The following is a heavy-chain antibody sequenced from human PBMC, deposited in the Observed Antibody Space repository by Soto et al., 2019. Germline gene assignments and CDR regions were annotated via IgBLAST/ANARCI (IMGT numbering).Heavy chain of an antibody. CDR2: INPNSGGT. CDR1: GYTFTGYY. CDR3: ARGKYSSSWYLAP. V-gene: IGHV1-2*04. J-gene: IGHJ5*02. Sequence: GASVKVSCQASGYTFTGYYMHWVRQAPGQGLEWMGWINPNSGGTNYAQKFQGWVTMTRDTSISTAYMELSRLRSDDTAVYYCARGKYSSSWYLAPWGQGTLVTVS. D-gene: IGHD6-13*01.